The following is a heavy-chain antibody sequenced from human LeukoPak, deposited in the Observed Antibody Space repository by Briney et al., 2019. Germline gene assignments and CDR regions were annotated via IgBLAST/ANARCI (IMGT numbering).Heavy chain of an antibody. V-gene: IGHV3-7*05. CDR3: VKRDGSGSYDY. CDR1: GFTFSSYW. J-gene: IGHJ4*02. Sequence: GGSLRLSCAASGFTFSSYWMNWVRQAPGKGLEWVANIKQDGSERYYVDSVKGRFTISRDNAKKLLSLQMNSLRGDDTAVYYCVKRDGSGSYDYWGQGTLVTVSS. CDR2: IKQDGSER. D-gene: IGHD3-10*01.